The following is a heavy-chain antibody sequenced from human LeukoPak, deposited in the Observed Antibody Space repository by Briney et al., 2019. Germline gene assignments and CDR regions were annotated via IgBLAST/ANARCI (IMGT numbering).Heavy chain of an antibody. J-gene: IGHJ6*02. CDR2: INPNSGGT. V-gene: IGHV1-2*02. CDR1: GYTFTGYY. D-gene: IGHD3-3*01. CDR3: ARTIFGALYGMDV. Sequence: ASVKVSCKASGYTFTGYYMHWVRQAPGQGLEWMGWINPNSGGTNYAQKFQGRVTMTRDTSISTAYMELSRLRSEDTAVYYCARTIFGALYGMDVWGQGTTVTVSS.